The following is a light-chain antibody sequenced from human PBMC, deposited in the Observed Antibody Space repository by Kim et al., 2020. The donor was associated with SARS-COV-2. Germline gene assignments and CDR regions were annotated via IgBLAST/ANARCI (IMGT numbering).Light chain of an antibody. CDR3: QVWDSSTGV. Sequence: SVALGQTARITCGGNNIGTKNVHWYQQKPGQAPVLVIYRDTNRPSGIPERFSGSNSGNTATLTISRAQGGDEADYYCQVWDSSTGVFGGGTQLTVL. V-gene: IGLV3-9*01. CDR2: RDT. CDR1: NIGTKN. J-gene: IGLJ3*02.